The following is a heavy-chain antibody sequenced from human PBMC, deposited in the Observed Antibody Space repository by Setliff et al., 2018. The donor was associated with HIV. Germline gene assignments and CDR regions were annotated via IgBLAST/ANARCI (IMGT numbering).Heavy chain of an antibody. D-gene: IGHD3-16*01. CDR2: SIPILGIG. Sequence: ASVTVSCKASGGTFSSYTINWVRQAPGQGLEWMGRSIPILGIGNDEQAQKFKGRVKFTADKSTSTVYMELCSLRSEDTAVQYCARCGAGEWHLYMDVWGKGTAVTVS. J-gene: IGHJ6*03. V-gene: IGHV1-69*02. CDR1: GGTFSSYT. CDR3: ARCGAGEWHLYMDV.